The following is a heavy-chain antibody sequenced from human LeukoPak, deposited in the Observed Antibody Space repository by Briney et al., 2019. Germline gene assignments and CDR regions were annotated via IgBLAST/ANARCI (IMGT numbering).Heavy chain of an antibody. Sequence: ASVKVSCKASGYTFTGYYMHWVRQAPGQGLEWMGWINPNSGGTNYAQKFQGRVTMTRDTSISTAYMELSRLRSDDTAVYYCARVALAVAGNRWFDPWGQGTLVTVSS. D-gene: IGHD6-19*01. V-gene: IGHV1-2*02. CDR1: GYTFTGYY. J-gene: IGHJ5*02. CDR3: ARVALAVAGNRWFDP. CDR2: INPNSGGT.